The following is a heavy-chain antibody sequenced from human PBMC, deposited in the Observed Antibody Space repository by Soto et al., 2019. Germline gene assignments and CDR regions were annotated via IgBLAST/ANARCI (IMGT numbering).Heavy chain of an antibody. CDR3: ASSEQAAGSYYFDY. V-gene: IGHV1-3*01. Sequence: ASVKVSCKASGYTFTSSAMHWVRQAPGQRLEWIGWINAGNGNTKYSQKFQGRVTITRDTSASTAYMELSSLRSEDPAVYYCASSEQAAGSYYFDYWGQGTLVTVSS. D-gene: IGHD6-13*01. CDR2: INAGNGNT. J-gene: IGHJ4*02. CDR1: GYTFTSSA.